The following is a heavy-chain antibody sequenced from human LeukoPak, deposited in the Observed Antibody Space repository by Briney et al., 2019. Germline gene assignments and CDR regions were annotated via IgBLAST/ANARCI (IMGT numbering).Heavy chain of an antibody. D-gene: IGHD2-21*02. J-gene: IGHJ6*03. CDR1: GFTLRNYW. Sequence: GXXLRLSCAASGFTLRNYWMHWVRQTPGKGLLWVSRINGDGTSATYAGSVKGRFTISRDNAKNTLYLQMNSLRAEDTAVYYCAKVAYCGGDCYSLDYYYMDVWGKGTTVTVSS. V-gene: IGHV3-74*01. CDR3: AKVAYCGGDCYSLDYYYMDV. CDR2: INGDGTSA.